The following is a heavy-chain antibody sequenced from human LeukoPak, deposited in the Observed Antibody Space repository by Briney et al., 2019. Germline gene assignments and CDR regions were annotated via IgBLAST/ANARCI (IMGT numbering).Heavy chain of an antibody. CDR1: GGSMRSDSYF. J-gene: IGHJ5*02. Sequence: SQTLSLTCSVSGGSMRSDSYFWRWIRQPAGKGLEWIGRIYASGNTNYNPSLERQVTISVDTSKNQLSLELTSVTAADTDVYYCARELGSDYGGYSPWGQGTLVTVSS. V-gene: IGHV4-61*02. CDR2: IYASGNT. D-gene: IGHD4-23*01. CDR3: ARELGSDYGGYSP.